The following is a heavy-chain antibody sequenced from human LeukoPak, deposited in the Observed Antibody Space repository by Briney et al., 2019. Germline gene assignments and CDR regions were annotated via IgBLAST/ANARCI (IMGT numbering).Heavy chain of an antibody. CDR2: ISAYNGNT. V-gene: IGHV1-18*04. D-gene: IGHD2-2*01. CDR3: ARSGIVVVPAAILSLTYYMDV. CDR1: GYTFTSYY. Sequence: ASVKVSCKASGYTFTSYYMHWVRQAPGQGLEWMGWISAYNGNTNYAQKLQGRVTMTTDTSTSTAYMELRSLRSDDTAVYYCARSGIVVVPAAILSLTYYMDVWGKGTTVTVSS. J-gene: IGHJ6*03.